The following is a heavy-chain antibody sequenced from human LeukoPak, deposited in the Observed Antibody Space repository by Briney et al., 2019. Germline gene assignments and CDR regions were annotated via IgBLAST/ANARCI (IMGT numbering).Heavy chain of an antibody. CDR1: GFTFSTHA. Sequence: GGSLRLSCAASGFTFSTHAMSWVRQAPGKGLEWVSTISGSGGRTYYADSMKGRFTISRDNSKNTLYLQMNSLRAEDTAVYYCARVRYYYDSSGYYYVLYEATFDYWGQGTLVTVSS. D-gene: IGHD3-22*01. V-gene: IGHV3-23*01. CDR2: ISGSGGRT. CDR3: ARVRYYYDSSGYYYVLYEATFDY. J-gene: IGHJ4*02.